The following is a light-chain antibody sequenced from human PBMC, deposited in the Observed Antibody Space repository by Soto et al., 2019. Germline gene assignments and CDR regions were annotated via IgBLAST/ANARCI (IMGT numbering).Light chain of an antibody. J-gene: IGKJ5*01. CDR3: QHYDNLPPRVT. V-gene: IGKV1-33*01. CDR1: QDIRKN. Sequence: DIQMIQSPSALSASVGDRVTITCQASQDIRKNLNWYQQKPGKAPKLLIFRASNLETGVPSRFSGSGSGTDFTFTISSLQPEDIATYFCQHYDNLPPRVTFGQGTLLEIK. CDR2: RAS.